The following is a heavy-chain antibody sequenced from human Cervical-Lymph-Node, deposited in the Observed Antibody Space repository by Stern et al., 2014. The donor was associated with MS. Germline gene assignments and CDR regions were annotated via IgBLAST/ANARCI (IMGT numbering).Heavy chain of an antibody. CDR1: GFTFSSHW. V-gene: IGHV3-7*01. D-gene: IGHD5-12*01. CDR2: IRGDGNEE. Sequence: EVQLVESGGGLVQPGGSLRLSCATSGFTFSSHWMTWVRQAPGKGLEWVANIRGDGNEEYLVDSVKGRFTISRDNARNSLYLQMNSLRGEDTAVYYCAREDDYRAFDVWGQGTMVTVSS. J-gene: IGHJ3*01. CDR3: AREDDYRAFDV.